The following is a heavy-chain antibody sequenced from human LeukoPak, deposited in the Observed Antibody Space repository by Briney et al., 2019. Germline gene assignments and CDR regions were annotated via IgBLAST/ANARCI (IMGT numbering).Heavy chain of an antibody. CDR3: ARVYNYYDSSGYSY. J-gene: IGHJ4*02. V-gene: IGHV1-2*02. CDR1: GYIFTGYY. CDR2: INPNSGGT. D-gene: IGHD3-22*01. Sequence: ASVKVSCKASGYIFTGYYMHWVRQAPGQGLEWMGWINPNSGGTNYAQKFQGRVTMTRDTSISTAYMELSRLRSDDTAVYYCARVYNYYDSSGYSYWGQGTLVTVSS.